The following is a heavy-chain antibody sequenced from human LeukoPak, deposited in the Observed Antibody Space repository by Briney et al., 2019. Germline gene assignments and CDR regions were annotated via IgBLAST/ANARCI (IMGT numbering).Heavy chain of an antibody. V-gene: IGHV3-48*01. J-gene: IGHJ4*02. CDR2: ISSSSTI. CDR3: ARGIRPDY. CDR1: GFTFSSYP. Sequence: GGSLRPSCAASGFTFSSYPMNWVRQAPGKGLEWVSYISSSSTIYYTDSVQGRFTISRDNAKNSLYLQMKGLRAEDTAVYYCARGIRPDYWGQGTLVTVSS.